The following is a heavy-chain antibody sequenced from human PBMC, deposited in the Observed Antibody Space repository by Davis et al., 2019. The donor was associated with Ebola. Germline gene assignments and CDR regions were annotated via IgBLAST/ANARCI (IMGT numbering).Heavy chain of an antibody. CDR2: ISAYNGNT. CDR3: ARDGLRWPFDY. V-gene: IGHV1-18*01. J-gene: IGHJ4*02. Sequence: AASVKVSCKASGYTFTSYGISWVRQAPGQGLEWMGWISAYNGNTNYAQKFQGRVTITRDTSASTAYMELSSLRSEDTAVYYCARDGLRWPFDYWGQGTLVTVSS. CDR1: GYTFTSYG. D-gene: IGHD4-23*01.